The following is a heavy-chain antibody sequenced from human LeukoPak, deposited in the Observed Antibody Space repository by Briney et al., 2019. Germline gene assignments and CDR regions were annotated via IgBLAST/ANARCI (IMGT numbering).Heavy chain of an antibody. D-gene: IGHD6-13*01. CDR1: GYTFTGYY. CDR2: IDPNNGGT. J-gene: IGHJ4*02. CDR3: ARGGGIPAAGTRFDY. Sequence: SVKVSCKASGYTFTGYYMHWVRQAPGQGLEWMGWIDPNNGGTNYAQKFQGRVTMTRDTSISTAFMELSSLRSDDTAVYYCARGGGIPAAGTRFDYWGQGTLVTVSS. V-gene: IGHV1-2*02.